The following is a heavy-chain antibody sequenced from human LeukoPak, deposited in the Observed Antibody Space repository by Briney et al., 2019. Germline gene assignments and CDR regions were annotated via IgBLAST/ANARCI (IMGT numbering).Heavy chain of an antibody. J-gene: IGHJ4*02. CDR2: IYYSGST. CDR1: GGSISSSSYY. V-gene: IGHV4-39*01. Sequence: SETLSLTCTVSGGSISSSSYYWGWIRQPPGKGLEWSGSIYYSGSTYYNPALKSRVTISVDTSKNQFSLKLSSVTAADTAVYYCAGIDYDSYYWGQGTLVTVSS. CDR3: AGIDYDSYY. D-gene: IGHD4-17*01.